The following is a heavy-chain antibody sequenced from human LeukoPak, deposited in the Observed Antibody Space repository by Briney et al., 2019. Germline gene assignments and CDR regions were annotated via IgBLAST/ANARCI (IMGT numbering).Heavy chain of an antibody. CDR3: ARDHYSNYGNWFDP. D-gene: IGHD4-11*01. CDR1: GGSISGYY. J-gene: IGHJ5*02. V-gene: IGHV4-4*07. CDR2: IYNSGSI. Sequence: SETLSLTCSVSGGSISGYYWSWIRQPPGKGLEWIGSIYNSGSIKYNPSLESRVTMSVDMSKNQFSLNLHSVTAADTAIYYCARDHYSNYGNWFDPWGQGTLVTVSS.